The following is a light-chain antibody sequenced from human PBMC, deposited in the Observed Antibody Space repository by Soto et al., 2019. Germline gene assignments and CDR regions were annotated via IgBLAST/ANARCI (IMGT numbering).Light chain of an antibody. V-gene: IGKV3-11*01. CDR1: QSVSSY. CDR2: DAS. J-gene: IGKJ4*01. Sequence: EIVLTQSPTTLSLSPGERATLSCRASQSVSSYFAWYQQKPGQAPRLLIYDASTRAAGIPARFSGSWSGTDFTLTISSLEPEDFAVYYCQQRSDWPLTFGGGTKVEIK. CDR3: QQRSDWPLT.